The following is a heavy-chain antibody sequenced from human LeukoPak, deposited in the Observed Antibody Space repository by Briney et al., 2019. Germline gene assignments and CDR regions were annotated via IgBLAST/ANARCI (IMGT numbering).Heavy chain of an antibody. CDR2: IRAKTNGGTT. CDR3: VTEGYIYGYHSLDT. D-gene: IGHD5-18*01. Sequence: GGSLRLSCAASGFTFSKAWMSWVRQAPGEGLEWVGRIRAKTNGGTTDSAAPVKGRFTISRDDSRNTLYLQMINLKIEDTAVYYCVTEGYIYGYHSLDTWGRGTTVTVSS. CDR1: GFTFSKAW. J-gene: IGHJ3*02. V-gene: IGHV3-15*05.